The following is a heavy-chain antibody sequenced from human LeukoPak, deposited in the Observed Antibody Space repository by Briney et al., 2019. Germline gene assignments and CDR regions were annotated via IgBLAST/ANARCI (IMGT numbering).Heavy chain of an antibody. CDR3: ARVDYSNYALGSLDY. V-gene: IGHV1-46*01. CDR2: INPSGGST. CDR1: GYTFTSYY. D-gene: IGHD4-4*01. Sequence: GASVKVSCKASGYTFTSYYMHWVRQAPGQGLEWMGIINPSGGSTSYAQKFQGRVTMTRDTSTSTVYMELSSLRSEDTAVYYCARVDYSNYALGSLDYWGQGTLVTVSS. J-gene: IGHJ4*02.